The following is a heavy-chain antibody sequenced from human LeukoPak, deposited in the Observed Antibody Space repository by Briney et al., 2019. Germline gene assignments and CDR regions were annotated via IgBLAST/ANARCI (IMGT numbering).Heavy chain of an antibody. V-gene: IGHV4-59*01. D-gene: IGHD5-18*01. CDR2: ISYFGST. J-gene: IGHJ3*02. Sequence: SETLSLTGTVSGGSISSFYWSWIRQPPGKRLEWIGYISYFGSTNYNPSLESRVTMSVDTSKNQFSLKLSSMTAADTAVYYCARDGDTAMILFAFDIWGQGTMVTVSS. CDR3: ARDGDTAMILFAFDI. CDR1: GGSISSFY.